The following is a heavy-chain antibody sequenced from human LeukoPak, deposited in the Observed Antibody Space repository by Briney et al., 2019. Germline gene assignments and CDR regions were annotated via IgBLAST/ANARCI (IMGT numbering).Heavy chain of an antibody. Sequence: SGGSLRLSRFVSGLPLSAYWIRWVRQAAERGLEWVANLREEGSVQEYADTVKSPFYNSRDTAKNSLYLQRNSLRVEYTCVCDCVVQLLRVVWGKGTTVTVSS. J-gene: IGHJ6*04. CDR2: LREEGSVQ. D-gene: IGHD2-2*01. CDR3: VVQLLRVV. CDR1: GLPLSAYW. V-gene: IGHV3-7*01.